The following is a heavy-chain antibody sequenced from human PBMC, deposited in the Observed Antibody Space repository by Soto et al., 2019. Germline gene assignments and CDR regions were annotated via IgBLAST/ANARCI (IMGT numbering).Heavy chain of an antibody. CDR1: GFSLSTSGLG. V-gene: IGHV2-5*01. D-gene: IGHD6-19*01. CDR3: AHRPSGWYLFDY. J-gene: IGHJ4*02. Sequence: QITLKESGPTLVRPTQTLTLTCTFSGFSLSTSGLGVGWIRQPPGKALEWLALIYWNDDKRYSPSLNARLTSTKDTSKNQVVLTMTNMDPVDTATYYCAHRPSGWYLFDYWGQGTLVTVSS. CDR2: IYWNDDK.